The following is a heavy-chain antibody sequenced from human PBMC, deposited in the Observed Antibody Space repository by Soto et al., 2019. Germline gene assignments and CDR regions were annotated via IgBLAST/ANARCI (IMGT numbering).Heavy chain of an antibody. CDR1: GDSISSYN. CDR2: ISDIAYT. CDR3: ARQGFGVLHGLVDV. V-gene: IGHV4-59*08. J-gene: IGHJ6*02. D-gene: IGHD3-10*01. Sequence: PSETLSLTCTVSGDSISSYNLAWFRLPPGKGLEWIGYISDIAYTSYNPSLKGRVSISVDTSKNQFSLTLTSVTAADTAVYYCARQGFGVLHGLVDVWGQGTTVTVSS.